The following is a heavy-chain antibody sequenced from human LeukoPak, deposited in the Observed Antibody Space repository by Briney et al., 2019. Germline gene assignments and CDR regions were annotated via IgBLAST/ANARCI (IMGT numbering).Heavy chain of an antibody. CDR1: GYRFTDHY. Sequence: ASVKVSCKASGYRFTDHYMHWLRQAPGQGLEWMGWINPNSGGTNYAQKFQGRVTMTRDTSISTAYLQWSSLRASDSAMYYCARPHDPGNTYYSASELDSWGHGTLVTVSS. V-gene: IGHV1-2*02. D-gene: IGHD3-10*01. CDR2: INPNSGGT. J-gene: IGHJ5*01. CDR3: ARPHDPGNTYYSASELDS.